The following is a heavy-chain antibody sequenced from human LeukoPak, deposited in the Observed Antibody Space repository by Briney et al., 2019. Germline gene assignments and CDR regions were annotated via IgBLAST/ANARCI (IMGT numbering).Heavy chain of an antibody. Sequence: GGSLRLSCAASGFTFSSYSMNWVRQAPGKGLEWVSSISSSSSYIYYADSVKGRFTISRDNAKNSLYLQMNSLRAEDTAVYYCARERGSGYLVPYYYYYMDVWGKGTTVTVSS. CDR1: GFTFSSYS. CDR2: ISSSSSYI. V-gene: IGHV3-21*01. D-gene: IGHD6-19*01. J-gene: IGHJ6*03. CDR3: ARERGSGYLVPYYYYYMDV.